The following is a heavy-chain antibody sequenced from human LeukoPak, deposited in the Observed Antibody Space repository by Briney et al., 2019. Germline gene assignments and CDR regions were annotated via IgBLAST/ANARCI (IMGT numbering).Heavy chain of an antibody. CDR3: ATHRTTGYCTNGVCFGEAFDI. J-gene: IGHJ3*02. D-gene: IGHD2-8*01. V-gene: IGHV1-69*05. Sequence: ASVKVSCKASGYTFTSYGISWVRQAPGQGLEWMGGIIPIFGTANYAQKFQGRVTITTDESTSTAYMELSSLRSEDTAVYYCATHRTTGYCTNGVCFGEAFDIWGQGTMVTVSS. CDR1: GYTFTSYG. CDR2: IIPIFGTA.